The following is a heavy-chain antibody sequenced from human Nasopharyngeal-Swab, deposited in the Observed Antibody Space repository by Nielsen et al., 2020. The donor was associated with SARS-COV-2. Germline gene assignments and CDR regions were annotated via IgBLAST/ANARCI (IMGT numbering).Heavy chain of an antibody. Sequence: GGSLRLSFRASGFSFTTTWIGWVRQMPGKGLEWVGSIYPGDSDTRYSPSVQGQVTISADKSISTAYLQWSTLKASDTAIYYCARGPRYFDLWGRGTLVTVSS. CDR2: IYPGDSDT. J-gene: IGHJ2*01. V-gene: IGHV5-51*01. CDR1: GFSFTTTW. CDR3: ARGPRYFDL. D-gene: IGHD2-15*01.